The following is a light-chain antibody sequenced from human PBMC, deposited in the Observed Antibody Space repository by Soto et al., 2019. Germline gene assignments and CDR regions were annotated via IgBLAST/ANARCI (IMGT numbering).Light chain of an antibody. CDR3: QQYNNWGLS. V-gene: IGKV3D-15*01. CDR2: GSS. J-gene: IGKJ4*01. Sequence: IVLTQSPATLSVSPGDRVTLSCRASENVGTKLAWYQQRPGQPPRLLIYGSSTRATGISATFSGSGSRTEFTLTISSLQSEDSAVYYCQQYNNWGLSFGGGTRVEIK. CDR1: ENVGTK.